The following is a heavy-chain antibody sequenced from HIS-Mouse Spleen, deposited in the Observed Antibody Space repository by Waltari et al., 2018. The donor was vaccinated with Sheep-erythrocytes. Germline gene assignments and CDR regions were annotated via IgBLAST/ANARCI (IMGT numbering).Heavy chain of an antibody. D-gene: IGHD4-17*01. J-gene: IGHJ4*02. CDR2: IYPGDSDT. Sequence: EVQLVQSGAEVKNPGESLKIPWKGSGSSFTSYWIGRARQVPGKGLEWMGIIYPGDSDTRYIPSFQGQVTISADKSISTAYLQWSSLKASDTAMYYCARHFGAYGGKVDYWGQGTLVTVSS. V-gene: IGHV5-51*01. CDR1: GSSFTSYW. CDR3: ARHFGAYGGKVDY.